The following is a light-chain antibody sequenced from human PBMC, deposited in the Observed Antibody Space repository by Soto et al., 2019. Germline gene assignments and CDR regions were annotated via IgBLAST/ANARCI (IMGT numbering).Light chain of an antibody. CDR1: QGIGSD. CDR3: LQHNSYPPT. V-gene: IGKV1-17*01. Sequence: DIQMTQSPSSLSASVGDRVTITCRASQGIGSDLGWYQQKPGKAPKRLIYAAYNLQSGAPSRFGGSGSGTEFTLTISSLQPEDFATYYCLQHNSYPPTFGGGTKVEIK. CDR2: AAY. J-gene: IGKJ4*01.